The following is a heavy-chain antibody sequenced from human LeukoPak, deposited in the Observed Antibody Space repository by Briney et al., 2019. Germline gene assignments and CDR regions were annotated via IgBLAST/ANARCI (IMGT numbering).Heavy chain of an antibody. CDR2: IYSSGST. V-gene: IGHV4-39*07. CDR3: ARDSYDILTGFTFGY. D-gene: IGHD3-9*01. Sequence: SETLSLTCAVSGASVSGSNYYWGWIRQPPGKGLEWIGNIYSSGSTYYNASLQSRVTISIDTSKNQFSLKLSSVTAADTAVYYCARDSYDILTGFTFGYWGQGTLVPVSS. CDR1: GASVSGSNYY. J-gene: IGHJ4*02.